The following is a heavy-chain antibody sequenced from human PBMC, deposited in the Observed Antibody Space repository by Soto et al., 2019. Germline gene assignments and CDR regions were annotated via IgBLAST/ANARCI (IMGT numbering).Heavy chain of an antibody. CDR3: ARSVEGHFDY. J-gene: IGHJ4*02. V-gene: IGHV3-48*02. CDR1: GFTFSVYS. CDR2: ITSDTKTI. D-gene: IGHD6-19*01. Sequence: EVQLVESGGDLVQREGSLRLSCVASGFTFSVYSMNWVRQAPGKGLGWFSYITSDTKTIKYADSVKGRFTISRDNAKNSVYLQMNSLRDEDTAVYYCARSVEGHFDYWGQGTVVTVSS.